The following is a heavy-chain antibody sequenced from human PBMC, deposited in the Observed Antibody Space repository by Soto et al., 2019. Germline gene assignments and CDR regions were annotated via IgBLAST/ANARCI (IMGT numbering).Heavy chain of an antibody. Sequence: SVKVSCKASGGTFSSYAISWVRQAPGQGLEWMGGIIPIFGIANYAQKFQGRVTITADKSTSTAYMELSSLRSEDTAVYYCARGKQQQLVPYYMDVWGKGTTVTVSS. CDR2: IIPIFGIA. J-gene: IGHJ6*03. D-gene: IGHD6-13*01. CDR1: GGTFSSYA. V-gene: IGHV1-69*10. CDR3: ARGKQQQLVPYYMDV.